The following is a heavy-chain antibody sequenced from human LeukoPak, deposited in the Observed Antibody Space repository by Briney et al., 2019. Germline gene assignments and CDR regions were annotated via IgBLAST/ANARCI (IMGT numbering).Heavy chain of an antibody. V-gene: IGHV3-30*04. CDR3: ARGLNSGFDY. Sequence: PGGSLRLSCAASGFTFSSYAMHWVRQAPGKGLEWVAVISYDGSNKYYADSVKGRFTISRDNSKNTLYLQMNSLRAEDTAVYYCARGLNSGFDYWGQETLVTVSS. D-gene: IGHD2/OR15-2a*01. CDR2: ISYDGSNK. J-gene: IGHJ4*02. CDR1: GFTFSSYA.